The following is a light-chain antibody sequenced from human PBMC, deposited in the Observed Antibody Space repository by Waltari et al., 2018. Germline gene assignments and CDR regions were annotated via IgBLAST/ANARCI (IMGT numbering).Light chain of an antibody. CDR3: QQRSNWPT. CDR2: DAS. J-gene: IGKJ3*01. V-gene: IGKV3-11*01. Sequence: EIVLTQSPATLSLSPGDSATLSCRASQSVSSYLAWYQQKPGQAPRLLIYDASNRATGIPARFSGSGSGTDFTLTISSLEPEDFAVYYCQQRSNWPTFGPGAKVDIK. CDR1: QSVSSY.